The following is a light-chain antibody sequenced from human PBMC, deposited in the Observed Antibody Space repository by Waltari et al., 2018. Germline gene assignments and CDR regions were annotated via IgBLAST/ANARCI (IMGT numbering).Light chain of an antibody. Sequence: SYELTQQPSVSVSPGQTARTTCSGDVLPRQYAHWYQQKPGQAPFLLIYKDTEGPSGIPERFSGSSSGTTVTLTISGAQAEDEADYYCQSADNGGTWVFGGGTKLTVL. V-gene: IGLV3-25*03. CDR1: VLPRQY. J-gene: IGLJ3*02. CDR2: KDT. CDR3: QSADNGGTWV.